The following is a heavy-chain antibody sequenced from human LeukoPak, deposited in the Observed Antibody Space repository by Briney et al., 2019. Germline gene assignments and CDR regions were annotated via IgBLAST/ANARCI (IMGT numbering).Heavy chain of an antibody. D-gene: IGHD6-6*01. CDR3: VKDSSFWTFDY. CDR1: GFTFSDHY. J-gene: IGHJ4*02. CDR2: AKNKADSYTI. Sequence: PGGSLRLSCAASGFTFSDHYMDWVRQAPGKGLEWVGRAKNKADSYTIEYAASVRGRFTISRDDSKNSLYLQMNSLETEDTAVYYCVKDSSFWTFDYWGQGTLVTVSS. V-gene: IGHV3-72*01.